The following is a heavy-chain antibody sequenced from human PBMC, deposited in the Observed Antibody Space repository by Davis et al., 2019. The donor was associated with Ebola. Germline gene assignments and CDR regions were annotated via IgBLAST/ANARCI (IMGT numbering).Heavy chain of an antibody. D-gene: IGHD5-12*01. CDR2: INHSENT. V-gene: IGHV4-34*01. CDR3: ARVSLQWLLFDN. CDR1: GGSFSGYY. Sequence: SQTLSLPCAVYGGSFSGYYWSWIRQLPGKGLEWIGEINHSENTNYNPSLKSRVTISIDTSKNQFSLKLNSVTAADTAVYYCARVSLQWLLFDNWGQGTLVTVSS. J-gene: IGHJ4*02.